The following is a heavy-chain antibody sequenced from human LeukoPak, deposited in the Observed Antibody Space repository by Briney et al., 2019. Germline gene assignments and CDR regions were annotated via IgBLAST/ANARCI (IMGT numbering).Heavy chain of an antibody. Sequence: GGSLRLSCAASGFTVSSNYMSWVRQAPGKGLEWVAFIRYDGRNKYYADSVKGRFTISRDNSKNTLYLQMNSLRAEDTAVYYCAKDDLYYGSGSPDYWGQGTLVTVSS. CDR1: GFTVSSNY. D-gene: IGHD3-10*01. V-gene: IGHV3-30*02. CDR3: AKDDLYYGSGSPDY. CDR2: IRYDGRNK. J-gene: IGHJ4*02.